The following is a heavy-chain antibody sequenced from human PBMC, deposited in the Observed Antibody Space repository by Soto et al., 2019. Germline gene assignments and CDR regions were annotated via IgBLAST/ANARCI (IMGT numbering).Heavy chain of an antibody. J-gene: IGHJ4*02. Sequence: QLQLQESGSGLVKPSQTLSLTCAVSGGSISSGGYSWSWIRQPPGKGLEWIGYIYHSGSTYYNPSLKSRVPISGDRSKNQVSLKLSSVTAADTAVYYCAAGGGLPRYYWGQGTLVTVSS. V-gene: IGHV4-30-2*01. CDR2: IYHSGST. CDR1: GGSISSGGYS. D-gene: IGHD5-12*01. CDR3: AAGGGLPRYY.